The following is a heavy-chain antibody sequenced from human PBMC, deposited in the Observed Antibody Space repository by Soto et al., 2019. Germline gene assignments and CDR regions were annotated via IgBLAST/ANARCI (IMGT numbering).Heavy chain of an antibody. CDR1: RVAFSKFI. CDR2: IIPIFGTA. CDR3: AKVRYSSPMGYYYGMDV. J-gene: IGHJ6*02. Sequence: SLKVSCKASRVAFSKFIVTWVRQAPGLGLEWVGGIIPIFGTANYAQKFQGRVTITADESTSTSYMEVNNLRSEDTAVYYCAKVRYSSPMGYYYGMDVWGQGTTVTVSS. V-gene: IGHV1-69*13. D-gene: IGHD6-19*01.